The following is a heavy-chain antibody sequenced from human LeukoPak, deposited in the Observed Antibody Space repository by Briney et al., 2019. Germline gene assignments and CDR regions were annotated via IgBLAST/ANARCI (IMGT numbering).Heavy chain of an antibody. D-gene: IGHD6-19*01. CDR1: GGTFSSYA. CDR3: AREGYSSGWFDY. CDR2: IIPIFGTA. J-gene: IGHJ4*02. Sequence: SVKVSCKASGGTFSSYAISWVRQAPGQGLEWMGGIIPIFGTANYAQKIQGRVTITADKSTSTAYMELSSLRSEDTAVYYCAREGYSSGWFDYWGQGTLVTVSS. V-gene: IGHV1-69*06.